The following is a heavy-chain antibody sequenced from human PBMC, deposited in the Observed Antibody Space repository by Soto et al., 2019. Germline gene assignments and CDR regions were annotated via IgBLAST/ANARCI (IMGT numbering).Heavy chain of an antibody. CDR2: IYYSGST. J-gene: IGHJ4*02. Sequence: PSETLSLTCTVSGGSISSGGYYWSWIRQHPGKGLEWIGYIYYSGSTYYNPSLKSRVTISVDTSKNQFSLKLSSVTAADTAVYYCARLYYYDSSGRKVDYWGQGTLVTVSS. CDR3: ARLYYYDSSGRKVDY. V-gene: IGHV4-31*03. CDR1: GGSISSGGYY. D-gene: IGHD3-22*01.